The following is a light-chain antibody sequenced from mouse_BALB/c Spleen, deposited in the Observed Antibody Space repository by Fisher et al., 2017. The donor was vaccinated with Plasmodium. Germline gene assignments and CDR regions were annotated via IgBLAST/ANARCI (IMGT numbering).Light chain of an antibody. CDR1: QSTSNN. CDR2: YAS. CDR3: QQSNSWPLT. Sequence: DIVMTQSTATLSVTPGDSVSLSCRASQSTSNNLHWYQQKSHASPRLLIKYASQSISGIPSRFSGSGSGTDFTLSINRVETEDFGMYFCQQSNSWPLTFGAGTKLELK. J-gene: IGKJ5*01. V-gene: IGKV5-43*01.